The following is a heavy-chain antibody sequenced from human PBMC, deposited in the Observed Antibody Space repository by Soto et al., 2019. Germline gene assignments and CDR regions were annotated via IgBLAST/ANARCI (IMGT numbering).Heavy chain of an antibody. Sequence: EVQLVESGGGLVQPGGSLRLSCAASGFTFSRYWMSWVRQAPGKGLEWVANIKQDGSERYYVDSVKGRFTISRDNAKNSLYLQMTSLRADDTAVYYCARETYGDYFDYWGQGTLVTVSS. V-gene: IGHV3-7*04. CDR3: ARETYGDYFDY. J-gene: IGHJ4*02. CDR1: GFTFSRYW. D-gene: IGHD3-10*01. CDR2: IKQDGSER.